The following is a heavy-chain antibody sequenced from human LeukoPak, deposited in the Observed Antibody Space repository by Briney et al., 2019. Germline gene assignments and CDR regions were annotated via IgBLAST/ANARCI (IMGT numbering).Heavy chain of an antibody. CDR1: GGSISSYY. D-gene: IGHD4-11*01. CDR3: ARHGGTRITLVEVYYFDY. V-gene: IGHV4-39*01. J-gene: IGHJ4*02. Sequence: SETLSLTFTVSGGSISSYYWAWIRQPPEKGLEWIGSVYYTGGTNYSPSLKSRVTISVDTSKNQFSLKLSSVTAADTAVYYCARHGGTRITLVEVYYFDYWGQGALVTVSS. CDR2: VYYTGGT.